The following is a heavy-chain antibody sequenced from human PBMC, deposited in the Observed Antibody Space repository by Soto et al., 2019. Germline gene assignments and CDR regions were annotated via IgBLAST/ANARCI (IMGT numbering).Heavy chain of an antibody. D-gene: IGHD6-6*01. V-gene: IGHV3-74*01. J-gene: IGHJ6*03. CDR2: INSDGSST. CDR3: ARIVRNYYYYYMDV. Sequence: EVQLVESGGGLVQPGGSLRLSCAASGFTFSSYWMHWVRQAPGKGLVWVSRINSDGSSTSYADSVKGRFTISRDNAKKTLYLQMNSLRAEDTAVYYCARIVRNYYYYYMDVWGKGTTVTVSS. CDR1: GFTFSSYW.